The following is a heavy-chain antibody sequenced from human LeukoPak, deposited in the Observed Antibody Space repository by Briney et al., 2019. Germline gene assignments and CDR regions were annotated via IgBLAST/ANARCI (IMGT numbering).Heavy chain of an antibody. J-gene: IGHJ4*02. Sequence: GGSLRLSCAASGFTFSRYGMHWVRQAPGKGLEWVAAIRCDGSEQYYGDSVKGRFIISRDNSKYMLYLQMHSLRAEDTAVYYCARVNGVGATQALDYWGQGTLVTVSS. D-gene: IGHD1-26*01. V-gene: IGHV3-33*01. CDR1: GFTFSRYG. CDR3: ARVNGVGATQALDY. CDR2: IRCDGSEQ.